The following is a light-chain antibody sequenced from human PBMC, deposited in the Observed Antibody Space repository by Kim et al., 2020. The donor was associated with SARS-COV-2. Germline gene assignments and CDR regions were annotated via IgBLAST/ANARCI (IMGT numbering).Light chain of an antibody. CDR3: GTWDSSLSAS. CDR2: DNN. CDR1: SSNIGNNY. Sequence: PGQKVTISCSGSSSNIGNNYVSWYQQLPGTAPKLLIYDNNKRPSGIPDRFSGSKSGTSATLGITGLQTGDEADYYCGTWDSSLSASFGTGTKVTVL. J-gene: IGLJ1*01. V-gene: IGLV1-51*01.